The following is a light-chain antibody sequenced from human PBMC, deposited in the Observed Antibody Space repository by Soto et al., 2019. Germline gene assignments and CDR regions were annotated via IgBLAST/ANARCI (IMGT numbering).Light chain of an antibody. CDR2: GAS. CDR1: QSVGSN. J-gene: IGKJ4*01. V-gene: IGKV3-15*01. Sequence: ETVMTQSPATLSVSPGERATLSCRASQSVGSNLAWYHQKPGQAPRLLIYGASTRATGIPARFSGSGSGTEFTLTISSLQSEDFAVYYCQQYNNWPLTFGGGTKVEIK. CDR3: QQYNNWPLT.